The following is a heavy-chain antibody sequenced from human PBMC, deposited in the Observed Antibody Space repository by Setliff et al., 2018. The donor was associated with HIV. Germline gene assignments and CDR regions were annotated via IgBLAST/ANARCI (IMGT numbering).Heavy chain of an antibody. CDR1: GYSISSGSY. CDR3: ARDQGLELRGDYYYYGMDV. V-gene: IGHV4-38-2*02. Sequence: TLSLTCTVSGYSISSGSYWGWIRQPPGKGLEWIGSFYHTGSTHYNPSLKSRTTMSLDTSRNQVSLKLSSVSAADTAVYYCARDQGLELRGDYYYYGMDVWGQGTTVTVSS. J-gene: IGHJ6*02. CDR2: FYHTGST. D-gene: IGHD1-7*01.